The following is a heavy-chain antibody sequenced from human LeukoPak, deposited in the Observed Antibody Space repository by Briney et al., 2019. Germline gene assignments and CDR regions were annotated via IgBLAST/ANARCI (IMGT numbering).Heavy chain of an antibody. CDR3: AKGGRSGTYYNRFDY. CDR1: GFTFDDYA. J-gene: IGHJ4*02. Sequence: GRSLRLSCAASGFTFDDYAVHWVRQAPGKGLEWVSLISGDGDSTYFADSVKGRFTISRDNSKNSLYLQMNSLRTEDTALYYCAKGGRSGTYYNRFDYWGQGTLVTVSS. V-gene: IGHV3-43*02. D-gene: IGHD3-10*01. CDR2: ISGDGDST.